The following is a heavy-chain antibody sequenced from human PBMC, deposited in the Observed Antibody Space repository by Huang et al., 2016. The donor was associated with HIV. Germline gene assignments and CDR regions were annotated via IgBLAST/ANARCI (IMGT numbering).Heavy chain of an antibody. CDR3: ARDSPLLGVVIVVVPTAPNAFDI. CDR1: GYTFTSYG. D-gene: IGHD2-2*01. CDR2: ISAYNGVT. J-gene: IGHJ3*02. V-gene: IGHV1-18*01. Sequence: QVQLVQSGVEVKKPGASVKVSCKASGYTFTSYGISWVRQAPGQGLEGMGWISAYNGVTNYAQNVQGIFTMTTDPSTGTAYMELRSLRSDDTAVYYCARDSPLLGVVIVVVPTAPNAFDIWGQGTMVTVSS.